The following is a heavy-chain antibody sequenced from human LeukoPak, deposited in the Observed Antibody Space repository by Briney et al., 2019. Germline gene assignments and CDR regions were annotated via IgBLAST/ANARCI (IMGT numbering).Heavy chain of an antibody. CDR2: IRYDGSNK. CDR1: GFTFSSYS. CDR3: AKGFGIYYSSGVYMAY. D-gene: IGHD1-26*01. Sequence: PWGSLRLSCAASGFTFSSYSMNGVRQAPGKGLEWVAFIRYDGSNKYYADSVKGRFTISRDNSKKTLYLQMKSLRAEDTAVYYCAKGFGIYYSSGVYMAYWGQGTLVTVSS. V-gene: IGHV3-30*02. J-gene: IGHJ4*02.